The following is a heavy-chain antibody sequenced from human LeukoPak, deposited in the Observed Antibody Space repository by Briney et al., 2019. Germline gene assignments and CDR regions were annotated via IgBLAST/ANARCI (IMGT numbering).Heavy chain of an antibody. CDR2: FDPEDGET. CDR1: GYTLTELS. V-gene: IGHV1-24*01. CDR3: ATETISSSPNYYYYMDV. J-gene: IGHJ6*03. D-gene: IGHD6-6*01. Sequence: ASVKVSCMVSGYTLTELSMHWVRQAPGKGLEWMGGFDPEDGETIYAQKFQGRVTMTEDTSTDTAYMELSSLRSEDTAVYYCATETISSSPNYYYYMDVWGKGTTVTVSS.